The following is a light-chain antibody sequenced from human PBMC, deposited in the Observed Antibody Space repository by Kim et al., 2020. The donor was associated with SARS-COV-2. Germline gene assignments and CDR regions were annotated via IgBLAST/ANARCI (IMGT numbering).Light chain of an antibody. Sequence: PGERANLSCRASQTVNNNYVAWYQQKPGQTPRLLIYGASSRATGIPDRFSGSGSGTDFTLTISRLEPEDFAVYYCQQYGTSVLYSFGQGTKLEI. CDR1: QTVNNNY. J-gene: IGKJ2*03. CDR3: QQYGTSVLYS. V-gene: IGKV3-20*01. CDR2: GAS.